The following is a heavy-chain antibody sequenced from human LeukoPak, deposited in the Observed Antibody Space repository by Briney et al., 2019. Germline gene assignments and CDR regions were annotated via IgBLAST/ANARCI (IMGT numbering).Heavy chain of an antibody. CDR2: IYTSGST. CDR1: GGSIISYY. D-gene: IGHD1-26*01. Sequence: SETLSLTCTVSGGSIISYYWSWIRQPAGKGLEWIGSIYTSGSTNYNPSLKSRVTISVDTSKNQFSLKLSAVTAADTAVYYCARAGRVSYQNWFDPWGQGTLVTVSS. V-gene: IGHV4-4*07. J-gene: IGHJ5*02. CDR3: ARAGRVSYQNWFDP.